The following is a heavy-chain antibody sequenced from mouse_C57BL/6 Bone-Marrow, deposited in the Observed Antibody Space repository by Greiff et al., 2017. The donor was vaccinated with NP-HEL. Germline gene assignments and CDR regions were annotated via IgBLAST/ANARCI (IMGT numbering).Heavy chain of an antibody. J-gene: IGHJ3*01. V-gene: IGHV1-81*01. CDR3: ARGGLAGGFAY. CDR2: IYPRSGNT. D-gene: IGHD3-1*01. Sequence: VQLQESGAELARPGASVKLSCKASGYTFTSYGISWVTQRTGQGLEWIGEIYPRSGNTYYNEKFKGKATLTADKSSSTAYMELRSLTSEDSAVYFCARGGLAGGFAYWGQGTLVTVSA. CDR1: GYTFTSYG.